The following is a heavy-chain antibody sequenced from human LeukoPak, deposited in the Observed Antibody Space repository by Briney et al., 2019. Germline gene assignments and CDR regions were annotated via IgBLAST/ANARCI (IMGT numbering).Heavy chain of an antibody. CDR3: AKDSGMGTVLLWFGELDY. CDR1: GFTFSSYA. CDR2: ISGSGGST. Sequence: GGSLRLSCAASGFTFSSYAMSWVRQAPGKGLEWVSAISGSGGSTYYADSVKGRFTISRDNSKNTLYLQMNSLRAEDTAVYYCAKDSGMGTVLLWFGELDYWGQGTLDTVSS. V-gene: IGHV3-23*01. J-gene: IGHJ4*02. D-gene: IGHD3-10*01.